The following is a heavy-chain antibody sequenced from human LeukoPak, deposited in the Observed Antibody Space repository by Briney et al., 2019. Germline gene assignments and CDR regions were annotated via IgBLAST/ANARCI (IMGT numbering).Heavy chain of an antibody. V-gene: IGHV5-51*01. CDR1: GYSFTSYW. J-gene: IGHJ4*02. D-gene: IGHD5-18*01. CDR3: ARLRGVDTAMVKYPDY. CDR2: IYPGDSDT. Sequence: GESLKISCKGSGYSFTSYWIAWVRQMPGKGLEWMGIIYPGDSDTRYSPSFQGQVTISADKSISTAYLQWSSLKASDTAMYYCARLRGVDTAMVKYPDYWGQGTLVTVSS.